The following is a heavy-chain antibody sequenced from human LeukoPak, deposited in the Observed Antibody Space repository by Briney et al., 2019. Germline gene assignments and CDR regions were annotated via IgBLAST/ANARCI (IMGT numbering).Heavy chain of an antibody. D-gene: IGHD5-12*01. CDR1: GYSFTNYW. V-gene: IGHV5-51*01. CDR2: TYPGDSGT. Sequence: GESLKSSCKASGYSFTNYWIGWVRQMPGNSLEWMGITYPGDSGTKYSPSFQGQVTISADKSINTAYLQWSSLRASDTAMYYCARQGTIVAGTLGTIFDYWGQGTLLTVSS. CDR3: ARQGTIVAGTLGTIFDY. J-gene: IGHJ4*02.